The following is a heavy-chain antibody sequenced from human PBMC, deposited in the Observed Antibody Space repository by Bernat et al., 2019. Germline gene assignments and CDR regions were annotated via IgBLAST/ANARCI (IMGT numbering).Heavy chain of an antibody. V-gene: IGHV3-33*01. D-gene: IGHD6-13*01. Sequence: QVQLVESGGGVVQPGRSPRLSCAASGFTFSSYGMHWVRQAPGKGLEWVAVIWYDGSNKYYADSVKGRFTISRDNSKNTMHMQMNSLRVEDTAVYYCARLGSRWSLDYWGQGTLLTVSS. CDR2: IWYDGSNK. CDR3: ARLGSRWSLDY. CDR1: GFTFSSYG. J-gene: IGHJ4*02.